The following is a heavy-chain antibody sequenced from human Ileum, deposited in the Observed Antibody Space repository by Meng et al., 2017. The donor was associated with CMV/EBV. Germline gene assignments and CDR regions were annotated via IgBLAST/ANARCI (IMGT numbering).Heavy chain of an antibody. J-gene: IGHJ6*02. D-gene: IGHD3-10*01. CDR2: IKQDGSEE. CDR1: GFTFSNYW. V-gene: IGHV3-7*01. Sequence: GESLKTSCVARGFTFSNYWMSWVRQGSGKGLEWVANIKQDGSEEYYVDTVKGRYTITRENAKSSLYLQMNSLRAGDTAVYYCARNGGGMDVWGQGTTVTVSS. CDR3: ARNGGGMDV.